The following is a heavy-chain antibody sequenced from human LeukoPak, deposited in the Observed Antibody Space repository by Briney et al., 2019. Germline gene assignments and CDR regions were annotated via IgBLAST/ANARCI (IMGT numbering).Heavy chain of an antibody. CDR2: IYYNAST. Sequence: PSETLSLTCSVSGCSISRYYWSWIRQPPGKGLEWIGDIYYNASTNYNPSLKSRVTISVDTSKNQFSLKLSSVTAADTAVYYCARHPRDGYNSPYFYYGVAVWGHGTTVTVSS. CDR3: ARHPRDGYNSPYFYYGVAV. CDR1: GCSISRYY. D-gene: IGHD5-24*01. V-gene: IGHV4-59*08. J-gene: IGHJ6*02.